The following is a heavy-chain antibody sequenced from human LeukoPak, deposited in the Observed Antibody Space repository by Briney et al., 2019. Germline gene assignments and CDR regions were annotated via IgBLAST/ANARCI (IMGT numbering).Heavy chain of an antibody. CDR2: IYTSGIT. CDR1: GFTVSSNF. V-gene: IGHV3-66*01. CDR3: AREDAGGTYSFDY. J-gene: IGHJ4*02. Sequence: PGGSLRLSCAVSGFTVSSNFMSWVRQAPGKGPEWVSVIYTSGITYYADSVRGRFTISRDISKNTLYLQMDSLTAEDTAVYYCAREDAGGTYSFDYWGQGTLVTVSS. D-gene: IGHD1-26*01.